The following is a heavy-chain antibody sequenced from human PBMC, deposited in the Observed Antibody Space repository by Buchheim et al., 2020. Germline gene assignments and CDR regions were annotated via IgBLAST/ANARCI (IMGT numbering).Heavy chain of an antibody. CDR2: IYYSGST. V-gene: IGHV4-59*01. J-gene: IGHJ4*02. CDR1: GGSISSYY. CDR3: ARGNVMAGDLGY. Sequence: QVQLQESGPGLVKPSETLSLTCTVSGGSISSYYWSWIRQPPGKGLEWIGYIYYSGSTNYNPSLKSRVTISVDTSKNQFSLKLSSVTAADTAVYYCARGNVMAGDLGYWGQGTL. D-gene: IGHD6-19*01.